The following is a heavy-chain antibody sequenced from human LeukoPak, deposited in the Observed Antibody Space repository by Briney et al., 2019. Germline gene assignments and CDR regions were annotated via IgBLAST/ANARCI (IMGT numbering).Heavy chain of an antibody. V-gene: IGHV4-59*01. D-gene: IGHD4-17*01. CDR3: ARERGDYGDYRHSTGYYYYYYYMDV. Sequence: SETLSLTCTVSDGSINSFYWSWIRQPPGKGLEWIGYIYYSGSTNYNPSLKSRVTISVDTSKNQFSLKLSSVTAADTAVYYCARERGDYGDYRHSTGYYYYYYYMDVWGKGTTVTVSS. CDR2: IYYSGST. J-gene: IGHJ6*03. CDR1: DGSINSFY.